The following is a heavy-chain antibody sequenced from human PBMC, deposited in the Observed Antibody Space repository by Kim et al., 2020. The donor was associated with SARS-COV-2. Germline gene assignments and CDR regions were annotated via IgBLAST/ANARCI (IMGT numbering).Heavy chain of an antibody. CDR2: LRRDGAT. CDR1: GFTVSASY. J-gene: IGHJ4*02. Sequence: GGSLRLSCAASGFTVSASYLSWVRRAPGKGPEWVSILRRDGATHYADSVKGRFTISSDDSNNTLYLQLNSRIADDAAIFYCGREGDYYFYDCCQGTLVT. CDR3: GREGDYYFYD. V-gene: IGHV3-53*01.